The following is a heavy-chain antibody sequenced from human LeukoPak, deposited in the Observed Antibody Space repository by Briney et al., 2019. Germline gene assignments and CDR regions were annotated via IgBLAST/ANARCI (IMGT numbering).Heavy chain of an antibody. CDR2: INGDGSTT. Sequence: GGSLRLSCAASGFSFRSCWMHWVRQAPGKELVWVSRINGDGSTTNYADSVRGRFTISRDNAKNTLYLQMDSLRADDSAVYFCASLVGGYYPPVEAFDVWGQGTMVTVSS. V-gene: IGHV3-74*01. D-gene: IGHD3-3*01. CDR1: GFSFRSCW. CDR3: ASLVGGYYPPVEAFDV. J-gene: IGHJ3*01.